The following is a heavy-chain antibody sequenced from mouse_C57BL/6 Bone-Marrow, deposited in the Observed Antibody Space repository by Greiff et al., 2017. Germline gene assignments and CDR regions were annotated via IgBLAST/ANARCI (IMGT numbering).Heavy chain of an antibody. D-gene: IGHD2-4*01. CDR2: ISNGGGST. Sequence: EVKLVESGGGLVQPGGSLKLSCAASGFTFSDYYMYWVRQTPEKRLEWVAYISNGGGSTYYPDTVKGRFTISRDNAKNTLYLQMSRLKSEDTAMYYCARQGDYDPFAYWGQGTLVTVSA. CDR3: ARQGDYDPFAY. J-gene: IGHJ3*01. V-gene: IGHV5-12*01. CDR1: GFTFSDYY.